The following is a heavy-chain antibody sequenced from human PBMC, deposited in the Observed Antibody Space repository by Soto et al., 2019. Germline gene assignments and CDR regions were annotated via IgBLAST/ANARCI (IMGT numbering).Heavy chain of an antibody. D-gene: IGHD3-16*02. CDR2: MNPNSGNT. Sequence: XSVKVSCKASGYTFTSYDINWVRQATGQGLEWMGWMNPNSGNTGYAQKFQGRVTMTRNTSISTAYMELSSLRSEDTAVYYCARCRSWGGAITHYYYYYGMDVWGQGTTVTVSS. V-gene: IGHV1-8*01. J-gene: IGHJ6*02. CDR3: ARCRSWGGAITHYYYYYGMDV. CDR1: GYTFTSYD.